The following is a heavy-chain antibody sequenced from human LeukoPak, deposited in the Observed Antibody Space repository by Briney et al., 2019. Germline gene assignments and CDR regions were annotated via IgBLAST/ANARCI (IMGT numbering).Heavy chain of an antibody. D-gene: IGHD3-3*01. V-gene: IGHV4-39*07. CDR1: GGSISSSSYY. Sequence: SETLSLTCTVSGGSISSSSYYWGWIRQPPGKGLEWIGSIYYSGSTNYNPSLKSRVTISVDTSKNQFSLKLSSVTAADTAVYYCAKSTYYDFWSGYYNYFQHWGQGTLVTVSS. CDR3: AKSTYYDFWSGYYNYFQH. J-gene: IGHJ1*01. CDR2: IYYSGST.